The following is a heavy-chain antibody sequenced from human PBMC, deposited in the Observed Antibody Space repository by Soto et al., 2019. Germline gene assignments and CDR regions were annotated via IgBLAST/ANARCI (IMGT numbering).Heavy chain of an antibody. CDR1: GESVGRGTNY. Sequence: QVQLQESGPGLMKPSGTLSLICSVSGESVGRGTNYWSWVRQAPGRGLEWIGYIFDAATAVYNPSFGRGVSLSLGAANNQVPPQLPSVIAAGTARYYCGRDRRGRGDGFIYYYGLEVGGQGTSGSV. CDR3: GRDRRGRGDGFIYYYGLEV. CDR2: IFDAATA. V-gene: IGHV4-61*01. D-gene: IGHD3-10*01. J-gene: IGHJ6*02.